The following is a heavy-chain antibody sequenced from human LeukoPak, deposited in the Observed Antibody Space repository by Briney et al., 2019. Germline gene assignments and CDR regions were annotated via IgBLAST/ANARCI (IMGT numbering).Heavy chain of an antibody. J-gene: IGHJ4*03. V-gene: IGHV3-30*04. Sequence: GGSLRLSCVASGFTFSSYAMHWVRQAPGKGLEWVTLISYDGSNKYFADSVKGRFTISRDNSKNMLYLQMNSLRPEDTAVYHCASRANFDIMAGYFDQYWGHGTPVTVSS. CDR1: GFTFSSYA. CDR3: ASRANFDIMAGYFDQY. CDR2: ISYDGSNK. D-gene: IGHD3-9*01.